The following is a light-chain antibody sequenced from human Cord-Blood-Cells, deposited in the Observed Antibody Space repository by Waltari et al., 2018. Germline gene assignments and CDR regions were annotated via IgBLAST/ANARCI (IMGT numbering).Light chain of an antibody. J-gene: IGKJ1*01. Sequence: TQSPATLSVSPGERATLSCRASQSVSSNLAWYQQKPGQAPRLLIYGASTRATGIPARFSGSGSGTEFTLTISSLQSEDFAVYYCQQYNNWPPWTFGQGTKVEIK. CDR3: QQYNNWPPWT. V-gene: IGKV3-15*01. CDR1: QSVSSN. CDR2: GAS.